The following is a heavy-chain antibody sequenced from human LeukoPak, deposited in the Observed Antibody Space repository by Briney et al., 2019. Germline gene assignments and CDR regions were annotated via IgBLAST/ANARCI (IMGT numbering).Heavy chain of an antibody. CDR2: IYYSGST. CDR3: ARDWSDCSGGSCYFNWFDP. CDR1: GGSISGYY. J-gene: IGHJ5*02. D-gene: IGHD2-15*01. Sequence: SETLSLTCTVSGGSISGYYWSWIRQPPGKGLEWIGYIYYSGSTNYSPSLKSRVTISVDTSKNQFSLKLSSVTAADTAVYYCARDWSDCSGGSCYFNWFDPWGQGTLVTVSS. V-gene: IGHV4-59*01.